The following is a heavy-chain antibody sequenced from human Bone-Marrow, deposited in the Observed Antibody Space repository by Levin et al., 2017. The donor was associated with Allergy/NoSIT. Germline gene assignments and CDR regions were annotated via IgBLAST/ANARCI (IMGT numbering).Heavy chain of an antibody. J-gene: IGHJ5*02. Sequence: ASVKVSCRVSGLTLNEVSMHWVRQAAGKGPEWMGGFNPEEDETIFAHNFKGRVTLTEDTSIDTAYLELSSLRSDDTAVYYCAVDLLAVMGPTSWGQGTLVAVSS. V-gene: IGHV1-24*01. CDR2: FNPEEDET. D-gene: IGHD3/OR15-3a*01. CDR3: AVDLLAVMGPTS. CDR1: GLTLNEVS.